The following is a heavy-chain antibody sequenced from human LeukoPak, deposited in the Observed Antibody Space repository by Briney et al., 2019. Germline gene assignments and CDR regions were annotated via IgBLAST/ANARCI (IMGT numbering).Heavy chain of an antibody. CDR1: GFTVSSNY. Sequence: GGSLRLSCAASGFTVSSNYMNWVRQAPGKGLEWVSVIYSGGSTYYADSVKGRFTISRDNSKNTLYLQINSLRSEDTAVYYCASGYCGGECYYYYYYGMDVWGQRTTVTVSS. V-gene: IGHV3-66*01. D-gene: IGHD2-21*01. CDR2: IYSGGST. CDR3: ASGYCGGECYYYYYYGMDV. J-gene: IGHJ6*02.